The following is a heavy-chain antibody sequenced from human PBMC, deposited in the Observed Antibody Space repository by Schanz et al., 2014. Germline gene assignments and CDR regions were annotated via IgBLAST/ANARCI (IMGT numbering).Heavy chain of an antibody. V-gene: IGHV3-74*01. J-gene: IGHJ4*02. Sequence: EVQLVQSGGGLVQPGGSLRLSCAASGFTFSSYSMNWVRQAPGKGLVWVSRIKSDGSSTSYADSVKGRFTISRDNAKNTLYLQMNSLRPEDTAIYYCAKNQYDDVDLSSFYFDFWGQGTLVTVSS. CDR1: GFTFSSYS. CDR2: IKSDGSST. D-gene: IGHD3-10*02. CDR3: AKNQYDDVDLSSFYFDF.